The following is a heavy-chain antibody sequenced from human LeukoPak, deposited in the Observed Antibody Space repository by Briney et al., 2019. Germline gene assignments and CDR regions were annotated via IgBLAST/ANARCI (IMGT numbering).Heavy chain of an antibody. CDR1: GGTFSSYA. J-gene: IGHJ6*03. CDR3: ARALRGSKIASRYYFYYMDI. Sequence: ASVKVSCKASGGTFSSYAINWVRQAPGQGLEWMGGIIPIFDTTNYAQNFQGRVTITADKSTNTAYMELSSLRSEDTAVYYCARALRGSKIASRYYFYYMDIWGKGTTVTVSS. V-gene: IGHV1-69*06. CDR2: IIPIFDTT. D-gene: IGHD3-10*01.